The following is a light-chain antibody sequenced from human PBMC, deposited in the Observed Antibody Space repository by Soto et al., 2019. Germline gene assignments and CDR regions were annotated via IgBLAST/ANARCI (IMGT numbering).Light chain of an antibody. CDR3: QQYGSSPRT. Sequence: EIVLTQSPGTLSLSPGERATLSCRASQSVSSSYLAWYQQKPGQAPRLLIYGASSRATGIPDRFSGSGSGTDFTLNIRRLEPEDFAVYYCQQYGSSPRTFGQGTKV. CDR1: QSVSSSY. V-gene: IGKV3-20*01. CDR2: GAS. J-gene: IGKJ1*01.